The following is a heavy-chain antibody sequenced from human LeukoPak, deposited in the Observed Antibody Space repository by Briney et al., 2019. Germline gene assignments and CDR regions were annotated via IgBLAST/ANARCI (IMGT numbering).Heavy chain of an antibody. D-gene: IGHD2-15*01. J-gene: IGHJ4*02. Sequence: SETLSLTCTVSGGSISSSSYYWGWIRQPPGKGLEWIGSIYYSGSTYYNPSLKSRVTISVDTSKNQFSLKLSSVTAADTAVYYCARRRYCSGGSCYPNDYWGQGTLVTVSS. CDR3: ARRRYCSGGSCYPNDY. CDR2: IYYSGST. V-gene: IGHV4-39*01. CDR1: GGSISSSSYY.